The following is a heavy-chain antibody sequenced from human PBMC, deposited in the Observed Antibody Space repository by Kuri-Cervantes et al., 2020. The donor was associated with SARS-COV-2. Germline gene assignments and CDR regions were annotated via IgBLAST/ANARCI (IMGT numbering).Heavy chain of an antibody. CDR1: GGSISTYY. CDR2: LYYSGST. CDR3: ARTGAVAATQINAFDI. V-gene: IGHV4-59*12. Sequence: GSLRLSCTVSGGSISTYYWSWIRQPPGKGLEWIGYLYYSGSTNYNPSLKSRVTISLDTSKNQFSLKPSSVTAADTAVYYCARTGAVAATQINAFDIWGQGTMVTVSS. D-gene: IGHD2-15*01. J-gene: IGHJ3*02.